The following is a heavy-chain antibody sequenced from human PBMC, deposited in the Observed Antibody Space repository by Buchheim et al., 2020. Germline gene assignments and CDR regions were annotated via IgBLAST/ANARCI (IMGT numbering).Heavy chain of an antibody. CDR3: ARGVQRWLQLSGHIDY. J-gene: IGHJ4*02. Sequence: QVQLVESGGGVVQPGRSLRLSCAASGFTFSSYAMHWVRQAPGKGLEWVAVISYDGSNKYYADSVKGRFTISRDNSKNTPYLQMNSLRAEDTAVYYCARGVQRWLQLSGHIDYWGQGTL. CDR2: ISYDGSNK. V-gene: IGHV3-30*04. CDR1: GFTFSSYA. D-gene: IGHD5-24*01.